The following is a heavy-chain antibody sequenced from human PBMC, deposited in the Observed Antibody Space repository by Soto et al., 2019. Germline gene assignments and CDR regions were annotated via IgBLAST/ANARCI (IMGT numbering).Heavy chain of an antibody. D-gene: IGHD3-10*01. J-gene: IGHJ3*02. Sequence: SETLSLTCTVSCGSISSYYWSWIRQPPGKGLEWIGYIYYSGSTNYNPSLKSRVTISVDTSKNQFSLKLSSVTAADTAVYYCARLDYYGSGSYSLAFDIWGQGTMVTVSS. CDR3: ARLDYYGSGSYSLAFDI. CDR2: IYYSGST. V-gene: IGHV4-59*01. CDR1: CGSISSYY.